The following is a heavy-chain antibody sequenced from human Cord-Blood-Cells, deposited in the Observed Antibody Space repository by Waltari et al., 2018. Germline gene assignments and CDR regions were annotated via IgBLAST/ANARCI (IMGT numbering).Heavy chain of an antibody. V-gene: IGHV1-69*01. CDR1: GGTFSSYA. J-gene: IGHJ4*02. CDR3: ASVCRYCSGGSCYFDY. D-gene: IGHD2-15*01. CDR2: INPNFGQA. Sequence: QVQLVQSGAEVKKPGSLVKVSCKASGGTFSSYAISWVRQAQGQGLEWMGVINPNFGQANYAQNLQVRVTITADESTSTAYRELSCLRSDDTAVYYCASVCRYCSGGSCYFDYWGQGTLVTVSS.